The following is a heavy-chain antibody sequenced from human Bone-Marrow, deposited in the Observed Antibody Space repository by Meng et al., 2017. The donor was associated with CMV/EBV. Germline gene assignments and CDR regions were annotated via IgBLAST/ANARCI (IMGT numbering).Heavy chain of an antibody. V-gene: IGHV5-51*01. J-gene: IGHJ3*02. Sequence: KASPKGPGYRFTSHLNGWVRQMPGKGLEWMGIIYPGDSDTRYSPSFQGQVTISADKSISTAYLQWSSLKASDTAMYYCARRRPADEFWSGYLYTTAPNYAFDIWGQGTMVTVSS. CDR2: IYPGDSDT. CDR3: ARRRPADEFWSGYLYTTAPNYAFDI. D-gene: IGHD3-3*01. CDR1: GYRFTSHL.